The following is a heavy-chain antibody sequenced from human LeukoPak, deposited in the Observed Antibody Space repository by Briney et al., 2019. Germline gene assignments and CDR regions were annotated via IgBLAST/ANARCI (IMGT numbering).Heavy chain of an antibody. J-gene: IGHJ4*02. Sequence: SETLSLTCTVSGYSISSGYYWGWIRQPPGKGLELIGSIYHSGSTYYNPSLKSRVTISVDTSKNQFSLKLSSVTAADTAVYYCARVGTTVVTPDVDYWGQGTLVTVSS. CDR3: ARVGTTVVTPDVDY. D-gene: IGHD4-23*01. CDR1: GYSISSGYY. V-gene: IGHV4-38-2*02. CDR2: IYHSGST.